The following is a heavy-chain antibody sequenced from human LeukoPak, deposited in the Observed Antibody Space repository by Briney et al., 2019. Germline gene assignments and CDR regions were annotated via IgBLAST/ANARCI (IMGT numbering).Heavy chain of an antibody. CDR1: GYTFTSYG. V-gene: IGHV1-18*01. CDR3: ARVLAASRYYGSGSYHY. Sequence: RASVTVSFKASGYTFTSYGISWVRQAPGQGLEWMGWISAYNGNTNYAQKLQGRVTMTTDTSTSTAYMELRSLRSDDTAVYYCARVLAASRYYGSGSYHYWGQGTLVTVSS. D-gene: IGHD3-10*01. J-gene: IGHJ4*02. CDR2: ISAYNGNT.